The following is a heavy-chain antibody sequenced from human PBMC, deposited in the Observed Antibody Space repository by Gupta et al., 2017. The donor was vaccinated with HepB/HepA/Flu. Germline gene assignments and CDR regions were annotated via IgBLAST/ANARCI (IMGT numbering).Heavy chain of an antibody. D-gene: IGHD3-16*01. Sequence: QITLTESGPTLVRPTQTLTLTCTFSGFSLTTNGVGVGWVRQPPGEALEWVALIYWDDDKRYNPSRKSRVTITKDTSKNQVVRTMTNMDSEETGTYFCAHRQVGDTRTWYWGSFDYWGEGTLVTVSS. CDR1: GFSLTTNGVG. J-gene: IGHJ4*02. CDR2: IYWDDDK. CDR3: AHRQVGDTRTWYWGSFDY. V-gene: IGHV2-5*02.